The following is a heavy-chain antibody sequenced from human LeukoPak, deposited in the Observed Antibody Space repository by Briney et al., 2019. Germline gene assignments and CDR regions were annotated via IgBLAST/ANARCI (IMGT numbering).Heavy chain of an antibody. Sequence: SETLSLTCAVYGGSFSGYYWSWIRQPPGKGLEWIGEINHSGSTNYNPSLKSRVTISVDTSKNRFSLKLSSVTAADTAVYYCARAPNWYYYYYMDVWGKGTTVTVSS. D-gene: IGHD5-24*01. CDR1: GGSFSGYY. J-gene: IGHJ6*03. V-gene: IGHV4-34*01. CDR3: ARAPNWYYYYYMDV. CDR2: INHSGST.